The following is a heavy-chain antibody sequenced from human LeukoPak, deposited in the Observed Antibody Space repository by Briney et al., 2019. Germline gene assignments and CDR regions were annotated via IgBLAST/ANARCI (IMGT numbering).Heavy chain of an antibody. V-gene: IGHV1-69*05. D-gene: IGHD2-2*01. J-gene: IGHJ4*02. Sequence: ASVKVSCKASGGTFSSYAISWVRQAPGQGLEWMGGIIPIFGTANYAQKFQGRVTITTDESTSTAYMELSSLRSEDTAVYYCARDSDEELLSGYFDYWGQGTLVTVSS. CDR3: ARDSDEELLSGYFDY. CDR2: IIPIFGTA. CDR1: GGTFSSYA.